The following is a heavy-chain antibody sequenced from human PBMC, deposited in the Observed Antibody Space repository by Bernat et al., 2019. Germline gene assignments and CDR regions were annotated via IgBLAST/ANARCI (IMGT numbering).Heavy chain of an antibody. CDR2: INHSGSN. Sequence: QVQLQQWGAGLLKPSETLSLTCAVYGGSFSGYYWSWIRQPPGKGLEWIGEINHSGSNNYNPSLKSRVTISVDTSKNQFSLKLSSVTAADTAVYYCARGSLAVAGVNWFDPWGQGTLVTVSS. D-gene: IGHD6-19*01. CDR3: ARGSLAVAGVNWFDP. CDR1: GGSFSGYY. V-gene: IGHV4-34*01. J-gene: IGHJ5*02.